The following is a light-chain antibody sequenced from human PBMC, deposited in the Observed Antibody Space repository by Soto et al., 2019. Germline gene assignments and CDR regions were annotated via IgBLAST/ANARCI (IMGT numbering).Light chain of an antibody. CDR1: QAISSS. Sequence: AIPLTQSPSSLSASVGDRVTITCRASQAISSSLAWYQQKAGQAPKLLIYGASILRSGVPSGFSGSGFGTDFTLTISSLRAEDFASECGQQTKRYPSTCGGGTRVEI. CDR2: GAS. V-gene: IGKV1-13*02. CDR3: QQTKRYPST. J-gene: IGKJ4*01.